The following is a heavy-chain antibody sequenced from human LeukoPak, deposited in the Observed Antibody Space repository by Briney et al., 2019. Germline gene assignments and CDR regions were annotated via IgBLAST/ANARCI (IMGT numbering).Heavy chain of an antibody. J-gene: IGHJ4*02. CDR3: ARGASTFDY. CDR1: GGSISSYY. Sequence: SETLSLTCTVSGGSISSYYWSWIRQPPGKGLEWIGYIHYSGGITYYNPSLKSRVTISVDTSKNQFSLSLSSVTAADTAVYYCARGASTFDYWGQGTLVTVSS. CDR2: IHYSGGIT. V-gene: IGHV4-59*08.